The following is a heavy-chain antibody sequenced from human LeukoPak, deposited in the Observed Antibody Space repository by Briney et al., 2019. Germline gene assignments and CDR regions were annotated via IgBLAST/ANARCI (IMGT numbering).Heavy chain of an antibody. D-gene: IGHD3-9*01. CDR1: GFTFSSYG. Sequence: GGSLRLSCAASGFTFSSYGMHWVRQAPGKGLEWVAVISYDGSNKYYADSVKGRFTISRDNSKNTLYLQMNSLRAEDTAVYYCARAGYFDWLLHSPYYFDYWGQGTLVTVSS. CDR2: ISYDGSNK. V-gene: IGHV3-30*03. J-gene: IGHJ4*02. CDR3: ARAGYFDWLLHSPYYFDY.